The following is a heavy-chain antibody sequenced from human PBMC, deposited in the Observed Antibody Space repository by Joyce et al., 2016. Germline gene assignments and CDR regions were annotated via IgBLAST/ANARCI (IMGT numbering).Heavy chain of an antibody. J-gene: IGHJ3*02. Sequence: EVQLVQSGAEVKKPGESLKISCKGSGYTFSTYWIAWVRQMPGKGLEWMGIIYPGDSDTVYNPSFQGLVTISADKSINTAYLQWSSLKPSDTAMYYCARRGHSGTVNGESFDIWGQGTVVTVSS. CDR3: ARRGHSGTVNGESFDI. CDR2: IYPGDSDT. D-gene: IGHD1-26*01. CDR1: GYTFSTYW. V-gene: IGHV5-51*01.